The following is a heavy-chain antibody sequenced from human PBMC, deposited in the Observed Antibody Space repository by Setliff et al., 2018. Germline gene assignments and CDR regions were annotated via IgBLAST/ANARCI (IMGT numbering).Heavy chain of an antibody. Sequence: PGGSLRLSCTTSGFTFSNYAMSWVRQAPGKGLEWVSIISGSGGSTYYADSVKGRFTISRDNSKNTLYLQMDSLRVEDTAVYYCIDGRNRAWGVYWGQGTLVTVSS. J-gene: IGHJ4*02. V-gene: IGHV3-23*01. CDR1: GFTFSNYA. CDR2: ISGSGGST. CDR3: IDGRNRAWGVY. D-gene: IGHD7-27*01.